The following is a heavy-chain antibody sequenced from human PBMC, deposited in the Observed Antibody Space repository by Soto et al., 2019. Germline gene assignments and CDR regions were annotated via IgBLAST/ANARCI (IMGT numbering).Heavy chain of an antibody. CDR3: ARDQGGEFLKGSGMDV. CDR2: IYYSGET. Sequence: QVQLQESGPGLVKPSETLSLTCTVSGDSISRYYWSWIRLSPGKGLEWIGYIYYSGETNYNPSVKSRVTRSVDRTKTQFSLKLGSVTAADTAVYYCARDQGGEFLKGSGMDVWGQGTTVTVSS. D-gene: IGHD3-10*01. V-gene: IGHV4-59*01. CDR1: GDSISRYY. J-gene: IGHJ6*02.